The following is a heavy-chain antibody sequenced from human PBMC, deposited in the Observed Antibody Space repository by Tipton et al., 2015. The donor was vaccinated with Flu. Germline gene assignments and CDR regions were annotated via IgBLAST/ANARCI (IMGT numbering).Heavy chain of an antibody. Sequence: SLRLSCAASGFSFSSYGMSWVRQAPGRGLEWVSGLSSSDATYYADSVQGRFNIFRDNSKNMLYLQMNNLGSGDTALYYCAKDLNRNGRGFDYWGQGTLVTVSS. CDR3: AKDLNRNGRGFDY. V-gene: IGHV3-23*01. J-gene: IGHJ4*02. CDR1: GFSFSSYG. D-gene: IGHD5-24*01. CDR2: LSSSDAT.